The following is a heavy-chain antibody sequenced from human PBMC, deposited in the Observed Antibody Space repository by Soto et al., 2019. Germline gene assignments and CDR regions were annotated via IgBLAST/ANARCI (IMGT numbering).Heavy chain of an antibody. J-gene: IGHJ5*02. CDR3: SRIQLVDWFDP. CDR2: ISAYNGNT. CDR1: GYTFTSYG. V-gene: IGHV1-18*04. Sequence: GAAVKVSCKASGYTFTSYGISWVRQAPGQGLEWMGWISAYNGNTNYAQKLQGRVAMTTDTSTSTAYMELRSLRSDDTAVYYCSRIQLVDWFDPWGQGTLVTVSS. D-gene: IGHD5-18*01.